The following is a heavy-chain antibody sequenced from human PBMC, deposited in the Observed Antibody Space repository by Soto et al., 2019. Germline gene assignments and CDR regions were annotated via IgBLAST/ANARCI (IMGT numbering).Heavy chain of an antibody. CDR2: INPRGGRT. Sequence: QVQLVQSGAEVKKPGASVTVSCKASGYTFTSYYIHWVRQAPVQGLEWMGIINPRGGRTRDEQKFQCRVTITRDTSTSTVYMEVSGLRSEDTAVYFCARDQEPSTLYYDYYYMDVWGKGTTVTVSS. J-gene: IGHJ6*03. CDR1: GYTFTSYY. V-gene: IGHV1-46*03. CDR3: ARDQEPSTLYYDYYYMDV.